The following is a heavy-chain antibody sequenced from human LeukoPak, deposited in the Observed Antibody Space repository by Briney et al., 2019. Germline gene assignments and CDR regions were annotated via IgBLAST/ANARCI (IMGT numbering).Heavy chain of an antibody. Sequence: SETLSLTCTISSGSIDNYYWSWIRQPAGKGLEWTGQIYFSGNTNYNPSLKSRVTISVDRSKNQFSLKLSSVTAADTAVYYCARHLWSEYHKFDYWGRGTLVTVSS. CDR3: ARHLWSEYHKFDY. D-gene: IGHD3-3*01. CDR1: SGSIDNYY. CDR2: IYFSGNT. J-gene: IGHJ4*02. V-gene: IGHV4-59*01.